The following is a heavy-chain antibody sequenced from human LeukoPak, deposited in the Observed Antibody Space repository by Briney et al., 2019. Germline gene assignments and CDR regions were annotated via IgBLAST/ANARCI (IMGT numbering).Heavy chain of an antibody. CDR3: ARDAYYYGSGSYRRYYYYMDV. Sequence: SETLSLTCTVSGDSISSSSYYWGWIRQPPGKGLEWIGNFYYSGSTYYNPSLKSRVSISVDTSKNQLSLKLSSVTAADTAVYYCARDAYYYGSGSYRRYYYYMDVWGKGTTVTISS. CDR2: FYYSGST. J-gene: IGHJ6*03. V-gene: IGHV4-39*07. D-gene: IGHD3-10*01. CDR1: GDSISSSSYY.